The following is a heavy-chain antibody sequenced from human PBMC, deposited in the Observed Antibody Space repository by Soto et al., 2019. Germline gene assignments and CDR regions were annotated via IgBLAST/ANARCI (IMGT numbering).Heavy chain of an antibody. CDR1: GFTFDDYA. J-gene: IGHJ4*02. Sequence: EVQLVESGGGLVQPGRSLRLSCAASGFTFDDYAMHWVRQAPGKGLEWVSGISWNSGSIGYADSVKGRFTISRDNAKXXXXXXXXXXXXXXXXXXXXXXXXXXXGFFDYWGQGTLVTVSS. CDR2: ISWNSGSI. CDR3: XXXXXXXGFFDY. V-gene: IGHV3-9*01.